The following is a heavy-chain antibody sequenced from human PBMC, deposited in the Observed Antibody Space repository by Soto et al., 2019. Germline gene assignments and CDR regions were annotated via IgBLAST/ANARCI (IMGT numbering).Heavy chain of an antibody. CDR3: ASQHYYDSSGYYVVY. J-gene: IGHJ4*02. V-gene: IGHV4-39*01. Sequence: SETLSLTCTVSGGSVSSADWNWSWIRQTLGKGLEWIGHIYEGGSTYYDSSLKSRVTISVDTSKNQFSLKLSSVTAADTAVYYCASQHYYDSSGYYVVYWGQGTLVTSPQ. CDR2: IYEGGST. D-gene: IGHD3-22*01. CDR1: GGSVSSADWN.